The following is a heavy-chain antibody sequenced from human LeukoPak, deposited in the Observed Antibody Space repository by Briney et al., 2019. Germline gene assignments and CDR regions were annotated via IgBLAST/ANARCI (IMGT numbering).Heavy chain of an antibody. D-gene: IGHD3/OR15-3a*01. Sequence: PGGSLRLSCAASGFTFSSYGMHWVRQAPGKGLEWVAVIWYDGSNKYYADSVKGRFTISRDNSKNTLYLQVNSLRAEDTAVYYCARDSGLEYFDYWGQGTLVTVSS. CDR2: IWYDGSNK. CDR1: GFTFSSYG. CDR3: ARDSGLEYFDY. J-gene: IGHJ4*02. V-gene: IGHV3-33*01.